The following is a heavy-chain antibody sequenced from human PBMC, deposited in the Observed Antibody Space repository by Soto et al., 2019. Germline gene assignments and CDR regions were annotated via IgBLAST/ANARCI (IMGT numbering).Heavy chain of an antibody. J-gene: IGHJ4*02. CDR1: GGSISSYY. CDR2: IYYSGST. CDR3: ARHSEDTAMAIDY. D-gene: IGHD5-18*01. Sequence: PSETLSLTCTVSGGSISSYYWSWIRQPPGKGLEWIGYIYYSGSTNYNPSLKSRVTISVDTSKNQFSLKLSSVTAADTAVYYCARHSEDTAMAIDYWGQGTLVTVSS. V-gene: IGHV4-59*08.